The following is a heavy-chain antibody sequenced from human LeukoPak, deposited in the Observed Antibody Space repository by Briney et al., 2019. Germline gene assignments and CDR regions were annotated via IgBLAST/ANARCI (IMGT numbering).Heavy chain of an antibody. J-gene: IGHJ4*02. V-gene: IGHV3-23*01. Sequence: GGSLRLPRAASGFTFSSYAMSWVRQAPGKGLEWVSAISGSGGSTHYADSVKGRFTISRDNSKNTLYLQMNSLRAEDTAVYYCANIARGRYYFDYWGQGTLVTVSS. CDR2: ISGSGGST. CDR1: GFTFSSYA. D-gene: IGHD3-10*01. CDR3: ANIARGRYYFDY.